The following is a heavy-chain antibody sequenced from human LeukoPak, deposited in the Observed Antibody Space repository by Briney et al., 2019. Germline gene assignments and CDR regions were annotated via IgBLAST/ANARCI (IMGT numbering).Heavy chain of an antibody. CDR3: ARQVSTWFDP. CDR1: GGSFSLYF. Sequence: SETLSFTCAVYGGSFSLYFLSWIRQSPGKGLEWIGSIYYSGSTYYNPSLKSRVTISEDTSKNQFSLKLSSVTAADTAVYYCARQVSTWFDPWGQGTLVTVSS. D-gene: IGHD5/OR15-5a*01. V-gene: IGHV4-39*01. J-gene: IGHJ5*02. CDR2: IYYSGST.